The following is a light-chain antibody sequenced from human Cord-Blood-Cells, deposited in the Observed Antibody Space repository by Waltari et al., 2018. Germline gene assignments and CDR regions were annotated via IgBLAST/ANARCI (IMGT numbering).Light chain of an antibody. CDR1: QSISSY. J-gene: IGKJ1*01. CDR3: QQSYSTPQT. Sequence: DIQMTQSPSSLSASVGDRVTLTCRASQSISSYLNWYQQKPGKAPKILIYAASSLQSGVPSRFSGSGSGTDFTLTISSLQPEDFATYYCQQSYSTPQTFGQGTKVEIK. CDR2: AAS. V-gene: IGKV1-39*01.